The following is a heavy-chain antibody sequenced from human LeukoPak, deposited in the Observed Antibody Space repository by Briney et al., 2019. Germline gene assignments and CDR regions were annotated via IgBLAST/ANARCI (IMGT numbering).Heavy chain of an antibody. D-gene: IGHD2-2*02. CDR3: ARVSLHTPTDC. J-gene: IGHJ4*02. CDR1: GGSSSGYY. V-gene: IGHV4-34*01. CDR2: INHSGST. Sequence: SETLSLTCAVYGGSSSGYYWSWIRQPPGKGLEWIGEINHSGSTNYNPSLKSRVTISVDTSKNQLSLKLSSVTAADTAVYYCARVSLHTPTDCWGQGTLVTVSS.